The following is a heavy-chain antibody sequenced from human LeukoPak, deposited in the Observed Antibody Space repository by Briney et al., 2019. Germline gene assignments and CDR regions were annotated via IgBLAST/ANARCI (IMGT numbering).Heavy chain of an antibody. D-gene: IGHD4-23*01. J-gene: IGHJ6*02. CDR1: GFTFSAYG. CDR3: ARDPPRVRNSWGDGFDV. Sequence: GGSLRLSCAASGFTFSAYGIHWVRQAPGKGLEWVAGNNQYNVESVKGRFTISRDSSKNTVYLQMNSLAVEDTAVYYCARDPPRVRNSWGDGFDVWGQGTTVTVS. V-gene: IGHV3-33*08. CDR2: NNQ.